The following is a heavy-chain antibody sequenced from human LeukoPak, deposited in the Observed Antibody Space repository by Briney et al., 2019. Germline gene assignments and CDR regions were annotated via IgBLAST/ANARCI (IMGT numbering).Heavy chain of an antibody. Sequence: SETLSLTCVVSGGSLSGYYWSWIRQPPGKGLEWIGEINHSGDTNYNPSLKSRVTILVDTSRNQFSLKLTSVTAADTAVYHCARRGRGYSYGRPSDYWGLGTLVTVSS. V-gene: IGHV4-34*01. CDR1: GGSLSGYY. CDR2: INHSGDT. D-gene: IGHD5-18*01. J-gene: IGHJ4*02. CDR3: ARRGRGYSYGRPSDY.